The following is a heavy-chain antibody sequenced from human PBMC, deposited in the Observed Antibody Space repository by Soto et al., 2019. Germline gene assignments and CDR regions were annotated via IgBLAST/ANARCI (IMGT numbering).Heavy chain of an antibody. J-gene: IGHJ4*02. Sequence: GGSLRLSCAASGFTFSGSAMHWVRQASGKGLEWVGRIRSKANSYATAYAASVKGRFTISRDDSKNTAYLQMNSLKTEDTAVYYCTRWTSAAGNFDYWGQGTLVTVSS. D-gene: IGHD6-13*01. V-gene: IGHV3-73*01. CDR3: TRWTSAAGNFDY. CDR2: IRSKANSYAT. CDR1: GFTFSGSA.